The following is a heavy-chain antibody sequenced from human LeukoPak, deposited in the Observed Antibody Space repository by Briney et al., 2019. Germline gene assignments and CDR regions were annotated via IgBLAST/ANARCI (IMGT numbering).Heavy chain of an antibody. CDR1: GGTFSSYA. J-gene: IGHJ5*02. Sequence: EASVKVSCKASGGTFSSYAISWVRQAPGQGLEWMGGIIPIFGTANYAQKFQGRVTITADESTSTAYMELSSLRSEDTAVYYCASNRQQLEWGGNWFDPWGQGTLVTVSS. CDR3: ASNRQQLEWGGNWFDP. D-gene: IGHD6-13*01. V-gene: IGHV1-69*13. CDR2: IIPIFGTA.